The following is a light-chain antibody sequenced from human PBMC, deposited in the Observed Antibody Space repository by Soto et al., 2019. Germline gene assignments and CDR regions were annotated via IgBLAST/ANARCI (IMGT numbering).Light chain of an antibody. V-gene: IGLV1-40*01. CDR2: GNS. Sequence: QSVLTQPPSVSGAPGQRVTISCTGSSSNIGAGYDVHWYQQLPGTAPKLLIYGNSNRPSGVPDRFSGSKSGTSASLTITGLRPEDEADYYSSTYTDFNLYVFGTGTKVTV. CDR1: SSNIGAGYD. CDR3: STYTDFNLYV. J-gene: IGLJ1*01.